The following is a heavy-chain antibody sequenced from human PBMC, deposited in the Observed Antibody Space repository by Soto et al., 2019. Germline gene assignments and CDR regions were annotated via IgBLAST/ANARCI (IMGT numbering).Heavy chain of an antibody. Sequence: GGSLRLSCAASGFTFNSYSMNWVRQAPGKGLEWVSYISSSSTTKYYTDSVKGRFTISRDNAKNSLYLQMNSLRDDDTAVYYCARDSRDYYGMDVWGQGTTVTVSS. V-gene: IGHV3-48*02. CDR1: GFTFNSYS. CDR3: ARDSRDYYGMDV. J-gene: IGHJ6*02. CDR2: ISSSSTTK.